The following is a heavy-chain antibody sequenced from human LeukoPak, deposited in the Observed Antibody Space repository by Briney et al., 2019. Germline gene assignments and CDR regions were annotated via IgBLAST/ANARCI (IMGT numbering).Heavy chain of an antibody. CDR2: IYTSGST. CDR1: GGSISSYY. V-gene: IGHV4-4*07. Sequence: KTSETLSLTCTVSGGSISSYYWSWIRQPAGKGLEWIGRIYTSGSTNYNPSLKSRVTMSVDTSKNQFSLKLSSVTAADTAVYYCARFQILYYYDSSGPSYMDIWGKGTTVTVSS. D-gene: IGHD3-22*01. J-gene: IGHJ6*03. CDR3: ARFQILYYYDSSGPSYMDI.